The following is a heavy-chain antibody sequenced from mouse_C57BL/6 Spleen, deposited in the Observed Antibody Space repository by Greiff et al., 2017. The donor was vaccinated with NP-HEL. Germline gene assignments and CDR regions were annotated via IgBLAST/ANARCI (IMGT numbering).Heavy chain of an antibody. CDR2: IRSKSNNYAT. CDR1: GFSFNTYA. J-gene: IGHJ1*03. CDR3: TAQSWYFDV. Sequence: EVKVIESGGGLVQPKGSLKLSCAASGFSFNTYAMNWVRQAPGKGLEWVARIRSKSNNYATYYADSVKDRFTISRDDSESMLYLQMNNLKTEDTAMYYCTAQSWYFDVWGTGTTVTVSS. D-gene: IGHD3-2*02. V-gene: IGHV10-1*01.